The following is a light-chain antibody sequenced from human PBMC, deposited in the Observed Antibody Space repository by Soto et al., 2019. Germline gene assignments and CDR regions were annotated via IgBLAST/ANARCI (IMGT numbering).Light chain of an antibody. J-gene: IGLJ1*01. CDR3: SSYTSSSTYV. CDR1: SSDVGGYSY. Sequence: QSVLTQPASVSGSPGQSITISCTGTSSDVGGYSYVSWYQQHPGKAPKLMIYDISNRPSGASNRFSGSKSGNTASLTISGLQPEDEADYYCSSYTSSSTYVFGTGTKVTVL. V-gene: IGLV2-14*01. CDR2: DIS.